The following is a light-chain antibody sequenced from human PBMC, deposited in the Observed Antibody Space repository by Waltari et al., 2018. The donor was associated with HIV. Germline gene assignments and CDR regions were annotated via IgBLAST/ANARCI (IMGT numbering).Light chain of an antibody. J-gene: IGLJ3*02. Sequence: SYELTQPPSVSVSPGQTARLTCSGDALPKQYASWYQQKPGQAPVLVIYKASERPSGIPERFSGSSSGTTVTLTISGVQAEDEADYYCQSADSSDTYSWVFGGGTKLTVL. CDR1: ALPKQY. CDR3: QSADSSDTYSWV. CDR2: KAS. V-gene: IGLV3-25*03.